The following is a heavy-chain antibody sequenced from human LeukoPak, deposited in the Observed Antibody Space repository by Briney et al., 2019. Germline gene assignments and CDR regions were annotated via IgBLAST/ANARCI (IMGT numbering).Heavy chain of an antibody. V-gene: IGHV1-8*01. CDR1: GYTFTSYTSYD. CDR2: MNPTGGKT. Sequence: ASVKVSCKASGYTFTSYTSYDLNWVRQASGQGLEWMGWMNPTGGKTGYAQMFQGRVTMTWDTSLNTVYMELSGLTSEDTAVYYCARGFYYRSGYSHDAFDVWGQGSMVTVSS. D-gene: IGHD3-22*01. CDR3: ARGFYYRSGYSHDAFDV. J-gene: IGHJ3*01.